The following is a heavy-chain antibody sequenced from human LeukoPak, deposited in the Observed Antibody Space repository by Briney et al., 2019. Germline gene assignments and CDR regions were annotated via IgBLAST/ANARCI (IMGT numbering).Heavy chain of an antibody. J-gene: IGHJ5*02. CDR3: ARGIAARRGGGNWFDP. D-gene: IGHD6-6*01. CDR2: IYYSGST. CDR1: VGSISSSSYY. V-gene: IGHV4-39*07. Sequence: SETLSLTCTVSVGSISSSSYYWGWIRQPPGEGLEWIGSIYYSGSTYYNPSLKSRVTISVDTSKNQFSLKLSSVAAADTGVYYCARGIAARRGGGNWFDPWGQGTLVTVSS.